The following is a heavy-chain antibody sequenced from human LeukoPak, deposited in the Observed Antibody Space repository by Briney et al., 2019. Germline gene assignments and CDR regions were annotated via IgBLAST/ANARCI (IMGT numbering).Heavy chain of an antibody. V-gene: IGHV4-4*07. CDR2: IYTSGST. D-gene: IGHD3-10*01. Sequence: SETLSLTCTVSGGSISSYYWSWIRQPAGKGLEWIGRIYTSGSTNYNPSLKSRVTMSVDTSKNQFSLKLSSVTAADTAVDYCATSSGGTMVRGVIGWYFDYWGQGTLVTVSS. J-gene: IGHJ4*02. CDR1: GGSISSYY. CDR3: ATSSGGTMVRGVIGWYFDY.